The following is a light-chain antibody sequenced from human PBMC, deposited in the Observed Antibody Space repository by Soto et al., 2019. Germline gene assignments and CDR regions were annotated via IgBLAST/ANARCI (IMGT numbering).Light chain of an antibody. J-gene: IGLJ2*01. Sequence: SYELTQPPSVSVAPGWTASLTCGGNNIGSFNVHWYQQRPGQAPVLVMYYDNDRPSGIPERFSGSNSRNTATLAISGVEAGDEADYYCQVWDSGSDHPVFVGGTKLTVL. CDR1: NIGSFN. CDR2: YDN. V-gene: IGLV3-21*04. CDR3: QVWDSGSDHPV.